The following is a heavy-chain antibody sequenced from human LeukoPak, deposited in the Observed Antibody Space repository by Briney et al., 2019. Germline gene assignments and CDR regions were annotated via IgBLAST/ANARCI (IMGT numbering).Heavy chain of an antibody. V-gene: IGHV3-48*01. CDR3: ARVSSGVVYYMDV. CDR1: GFTFSSYS. J-gene: IGHJ6*03. Sequence: GGSLRLSCAASGFTFSSYSMNWVRQAPGKGLEWVSYISSSSSTIYYADSVKGRFTISRDNAKNSLYLQMNSLRAEDTAVYYCARVSSGVVYYMDVWGKGTRVTVSS. D-gene: IGHD3-3*01. CDR2: ISSSSSTI.